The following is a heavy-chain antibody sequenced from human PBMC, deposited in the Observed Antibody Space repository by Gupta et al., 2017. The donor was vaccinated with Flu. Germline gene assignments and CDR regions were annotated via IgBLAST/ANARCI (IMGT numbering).Heavy chain of an antibody. CDR2: VTGGGDIT. V-gene: IGHV3-23*01. D-gene: IGHD3-10*01. Sequence: VSAVTGGGDITYYGDSVKGRFTISRDNSKNTLYLQMNSLRADDTAVYYCTKHMVRSHEYWGQGALVTVTS. CDR3: TKHMVRSHEY. J-gene: IGHJ4*02.